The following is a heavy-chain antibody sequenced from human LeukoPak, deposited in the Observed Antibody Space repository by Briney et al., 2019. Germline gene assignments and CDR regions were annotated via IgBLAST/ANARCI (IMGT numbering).Heavy chain of an antibody. V-gene: IGHV1-69*04. CDR2: IIPILGIA. D-gene: IGHD6-19*01. CDR3: ARTAVAVPYYFDY. CDR1: GGTFSSYA. Sequence: ASVKVSCKASGGTFSSYAISWVRQAPGQGLEWMGRIIPILGIANYAQKFQGRVTITADKSTSTAYMELSSLRSEDTAVYYCARTAVAVPYYFDYWGQGTLVTVSS. J-gene: IGHJ4*02.